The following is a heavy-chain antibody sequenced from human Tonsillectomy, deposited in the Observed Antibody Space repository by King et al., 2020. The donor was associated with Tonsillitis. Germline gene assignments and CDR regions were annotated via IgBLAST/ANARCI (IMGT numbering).Heavy chain of an antibody. D-gene: IGHD6-13*01. CDR2: ISAYNGNT. Sequence: VQLVESGVEVKKPGASVKVSCKASGYTFTNYGISWVRQAPGQGLEWMGWISAYNGNTDYAQTLQGRVTVTTDTSTSTAYMEVRSLRSDDTAVYYCARDRGLYSRGDASDIWGQGTQVTVSS. CDR3: ARDRGLYSRGDASDI. J-gene: IGHJ3*02. V-gene: IGHV1-18*01. CDR1: GYTFTNYG.